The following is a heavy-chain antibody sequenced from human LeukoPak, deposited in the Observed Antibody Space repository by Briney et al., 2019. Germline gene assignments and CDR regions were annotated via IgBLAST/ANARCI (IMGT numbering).Heavy chain of an antibody. D-gene: IGHD5-12*01. CDR3: AADPIQSGYDGTRYYYGMDV. V-gene: IGHV1-58*02. Sequence: ASVKVSCKASGFTFTSSAMQWVRQARGQRLEWIGWIVVGSGNTNYAQKFQERVTITRDTSTSTAYMELSSLRSEDTAVYYCAADPIQSGYDGTRYYYGMDVWGQGTTVTVSS. J-gene: IGHJ6*02. CDR1: GFTFTSSA. CDR2: IVVGSGNT.